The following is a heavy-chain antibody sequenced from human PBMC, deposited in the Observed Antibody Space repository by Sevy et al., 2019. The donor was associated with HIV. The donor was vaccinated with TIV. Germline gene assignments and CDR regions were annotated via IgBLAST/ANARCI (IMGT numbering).Heavy chain of an antibody. J-gene: IGHJ1*01. CDR3: ANEVVPAAIEVFQH. D-gene: IGHD2-2*01. CDR2: ISYDGSNK. Sequence: GGSLRLSCAASGFTFSSYGMHWVRQAPGKGLEWVAVISYDGSNKYYADSVKGRFTISRDNSKNTLYLQMNSLRAEDTAVYYCANEVVPAAIEVFQHWGQGTLVTVSS. V-gene: IGHV3-30*18. CDR1: GFTFSSYG.